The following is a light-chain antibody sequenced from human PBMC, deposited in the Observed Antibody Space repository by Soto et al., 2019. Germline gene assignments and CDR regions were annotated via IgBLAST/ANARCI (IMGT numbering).Light chain of an antibody. CDR3: CSYTSSSPYV. CDR2: QVS. V-gene: IGLV2-14*01. Sequence: QSALTQPASVSGSPGQSITISCTGTSSDLAGYNFVSWYQHHPGKAPKLMIYQVSNRPSGVSNRFSGSKSGNTASLTISGLQAEDEADYYCCSYTSSSPYVFGTGTKLTVL. J-gene: IGLJ1*01. CDR1: SSDLAGYNF.